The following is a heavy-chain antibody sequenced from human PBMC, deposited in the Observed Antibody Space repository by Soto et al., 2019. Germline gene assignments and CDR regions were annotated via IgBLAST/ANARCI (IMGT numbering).Heavy chain of an antibody. CDR1: GYTFTSYG. CDR2: INPYNGNT. CDR3: ARDWFGVDY. D-gene: IGHD3-16*01. Sequence: QVQLVQSGAEVKKPGASVKVSCKASGYTFTSYGISWVRQAPGQGLEWMGWINPYNGNTNYAQKRQGRVTMTKDTSTSTVYMELRSLRSDDKAVYYCARDWFGVDYWGQGTLVTVSS. J-gene: IGHJ4*02. V-gene: IGHV1-18*01.